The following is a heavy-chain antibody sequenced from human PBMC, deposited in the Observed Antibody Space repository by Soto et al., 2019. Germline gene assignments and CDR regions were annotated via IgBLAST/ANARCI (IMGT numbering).Heavy chain of an antibody. V-gene: IGHV3-23*01. J-gene: IGHJ3*02. Sequence: GRSLRLSCAASGSTFSSYAMSWVRQAQGKGLEWVSAISGSGGSTYNADSVKGRLTMSRDNSKNTLCLQSISMRAEDVGVYYCAKDEKPREKSVGAFDNWGQGTMVTVSS. CDR2: ISGSGGST. CDR1: GSTFSSYA. CDR3: AKDEKPREKSVGAFDN. D-gene: IGHD1-26*01.